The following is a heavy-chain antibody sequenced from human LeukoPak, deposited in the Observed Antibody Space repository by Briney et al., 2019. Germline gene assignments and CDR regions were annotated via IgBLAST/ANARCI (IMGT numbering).Heavy chain of an antibody. CDR3: ATLPYYYDSSGSYYFDY. CDR1: GFTFSSYA. J-gene: IGHJ4*02. Sequence: GGSLRLSCAASGFTFSSYAMSWVRQAPGKGLEWVSAISGSGGSTYYADSVKGRFTISRDNSKNTLYLQMNSLRVEDTAVYYCATLPYYYDSSGSYYFDYWGQGTLVTVSS. D-gene: IGHD3-22*01. V-gene: IGHV3-23*01. CDR2: ISGSGGST.